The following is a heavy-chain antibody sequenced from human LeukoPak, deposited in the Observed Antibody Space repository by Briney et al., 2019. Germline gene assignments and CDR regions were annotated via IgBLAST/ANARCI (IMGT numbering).Heavy chain of an antibody. V-gene: IGHV3-48*03. Sequence: GGSLRLSCEASGFTFSRYGMSWVRQAPGKGLEWVSYISSSGSTIYYADSVKGRFTISRDNAKNSLYLQMNSLRAEDTAVYYCAELGITMIGGVWGKGTTVTISS. D-gene: IGHD3-10*02. CDR1: GFTFSRYG. J-gene: IGHJ6*04. CDR3: AELGITMIGGV. CDR2: ISSSGSTI.